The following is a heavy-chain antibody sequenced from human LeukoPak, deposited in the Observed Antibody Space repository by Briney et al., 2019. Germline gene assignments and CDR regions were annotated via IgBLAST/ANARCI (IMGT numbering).Heavy chain of an antibody. Sequence: SETLSLTCTVSGYSISSGYYWGWIRPPPGKGLEWIGSIYHSGSTYYNPSLKGRVTISVDTSTNKFSLKLSSVTAADTAVYYCARADYSRDWFDPWGQGTLVTVSS. CDR1: GYSISSGYY. V-gene: IGHV4-38-2*02. CDR2: IYHSGST. D-gene: IGHD4-11*01. CDR3: ARADYSRDWFDP. J-gene: IGHJ5*02.